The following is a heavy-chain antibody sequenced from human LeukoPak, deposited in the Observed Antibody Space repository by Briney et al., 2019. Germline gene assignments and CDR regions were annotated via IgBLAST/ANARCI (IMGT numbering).Heavy chain of an antibody. V-gene: IGHV4-61*02. Sequence: SETLSLTCTVSGGSFSSGSYFWSWIRRPAGRGLEWIGRIYTSGSTNYNPSLKSRVTISVDTSKNQFSLKLSSVTAADTAVYYCAADGYKFFDYWGQGTLVTVSS. D-gene: IGHD5-24*01. CDR3: AADGYKFFDY. J-gene: IGHJ4*02. CDR1: GGSFSSGSYF. CDR2: IYTSGST.